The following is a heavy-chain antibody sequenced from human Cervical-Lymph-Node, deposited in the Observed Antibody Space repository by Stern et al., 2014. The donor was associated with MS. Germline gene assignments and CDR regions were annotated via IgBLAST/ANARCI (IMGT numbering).Heavy chain of an antibody. CDR3: ARISWSKIDY. J-gene: IGHJ4*02. CDR1: GFSLSTSGMR. D-gene: IGHD3-3*01. Sequence: HVTLKESGPALVKPTQTLTLTCTFSGFSLSTSGMRVSWIRQPPGKALEWLARIDWNDDKFYSASLKTRLTISKDTSKNQVVLTMTNMDLVDTATYYCARISWSKIDYWGQGTLVTVSS. V-gene: IGHV2-70*04. CDR2: IDWNDDK.